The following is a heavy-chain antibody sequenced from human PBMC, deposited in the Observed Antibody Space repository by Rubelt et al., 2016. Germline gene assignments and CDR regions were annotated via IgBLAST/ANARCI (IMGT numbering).Heavy chain of an antibody. J-gene: IGHJ4*02. D-gene: IGHD3/OR15-3a*01. CDR1: GYSLSALS. CDR3: ATVTVGTSYDDH. CDR2: FDAEEDET. Sequence: QVQLVQSGAEVKNPGASVKVSCKVSGYSLSALSMHWIRQAPGKGLEWMGGFDAEEDETIYASEFQGRVTMTEDTSKDTAYMELSRLSSEDTAVYYCATVTVGTSYDDHWGQGTLVTVSS. V-gene: IGHV1-24*01.